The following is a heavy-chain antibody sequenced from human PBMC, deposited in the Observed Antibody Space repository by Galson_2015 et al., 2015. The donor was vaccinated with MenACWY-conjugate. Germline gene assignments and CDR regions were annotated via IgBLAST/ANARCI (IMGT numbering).Heavy chain of an antibody. CDR2: ISGSGGST. D-gene: IGHD5/OR15-5a*01. V-gene: IGHV3-23*01. CDR1: GFTFSNYA. CDR3: ARRGSTLDGRPGWFDP. J-gene: IGHJ5*02. Sequence: SLRLSCAASGFTFSNYAMTWVRQAPGKGLEWVSAISGSGGSTYYADSVKGRFTISRDNSKNSVYLQMNSLRAEDTAVYYCARRGSTLDGRPGWFDPWGQGTLVTVSS.